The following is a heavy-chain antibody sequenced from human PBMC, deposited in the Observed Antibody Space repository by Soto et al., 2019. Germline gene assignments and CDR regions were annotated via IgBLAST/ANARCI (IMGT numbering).Heavy chain of an antibody. V-gene: IGHV1-46*03. Sequence: ASVKVSCKASGYTITSDYMNWLRQAPGQGLEWMGIINPSGGSTSYAQKFQGRVTMTEDTSTDTAYMELSSLRSEDTAVYYCAYSGCDYWGQGTLVTVSS. CDR3: AYSGCDY. D-gene: IGHD1-26*01. CDR2: INPSGGST. J-gene: IGHJ4*02. CDR1: GYTITSDY.